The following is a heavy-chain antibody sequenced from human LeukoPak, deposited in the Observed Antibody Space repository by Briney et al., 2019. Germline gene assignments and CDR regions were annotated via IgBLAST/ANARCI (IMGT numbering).Heavy chain of an antibody. D-gene: IGHD4-17*01. CDR3: AKPRDFGDYDPFQH. V-gene: IGHV3-30*18. CDR2: ISYDGSNK. J-gene: IGHJ1*01. CDR1: GFTFSSYA. Sequence: GGSLRLSCAASGFTFSSYAMHWVRQAPGKGLEWVAVISYDGSNKYYADSVKGRFTISRDNSKNTLYLQMNSLRAEDTAVYYCAKPRDFGDYDPFQHWGQGTLVTVSS.